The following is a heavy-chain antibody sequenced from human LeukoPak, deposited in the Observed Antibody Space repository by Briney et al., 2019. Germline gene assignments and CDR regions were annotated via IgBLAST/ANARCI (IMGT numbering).Heavy chain of an antibody. Sequence: SETLSLTCTVSGGSISGYYWNWIRQPPGKGLEWIGEINHSGSTNYNPSLKSRVTMSVDTSKNQFSLTLSSVTAADTAVYYCARGPQHMNTAIVILIDYWGQGNLVTVSS. CDR3: ARGPQHMNTAIVILIDY. D-gene: IGHD5-18*01. J-gene: IGHJ4*02. CDR2: INHSGST. CDR1: GGSISGYY. V-gene: IGHV4-59*01.